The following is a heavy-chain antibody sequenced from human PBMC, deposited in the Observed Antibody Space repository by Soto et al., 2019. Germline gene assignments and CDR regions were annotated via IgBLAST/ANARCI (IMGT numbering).Heavy chain of an antibody. V-gene: IGHV1-18*04. D-gene: IGHD2-21*01. CDR2: ISAYNGDK. J-gene: IGHJ4*02. CDR3: ARVPSYSTLDY. CDR1: GYTFTSYG. Sequence: QVQLLQSGAEVKQPGASVKVSCKASGYTFTSYGVSWVRQAPGQGLEWMGWISAYNGDKKYSQKFQGRISLTTDTYTRTAYMELRSLRSDDTAAYYCARVPSYSTLDYWGQGTLVTVSS.